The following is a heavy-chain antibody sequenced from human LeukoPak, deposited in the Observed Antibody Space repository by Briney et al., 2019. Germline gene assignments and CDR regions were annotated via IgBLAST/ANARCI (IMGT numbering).Heavy chain of an antibody. CDR2: INHSGST. V-gene: IGHV4-34*01. J-gene: IGHJ4*02. Sequence: SETLSLTCAVYGGSFSGYYWSWIRQPPGKGLEWIGEINHSGSTNYNPSLKSRVTISVDTSKNQFSLKLSSVTAADTAVYYCARGATYYYDSSADYWGQGTLVTVSS. D-gene: IGHD3-22*01. CDR1: GGSFSGYY. CDR3: ARGATYYYDSSADY.